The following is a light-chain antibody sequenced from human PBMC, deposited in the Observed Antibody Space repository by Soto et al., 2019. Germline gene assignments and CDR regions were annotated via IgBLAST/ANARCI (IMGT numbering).Light chain of an antibody. J-gene: IGLJ1*01. CDR2: EVS. CDR3: SSYTSSSTLYV. Sequence: QSVLTQPASVSGYPGQSITISCTGTSSDVGGYNYVSWYHQHPGKAPKLMIYEVSNRPSGVSNRFSGSKSGNTASLTISGLQAEDEADYYCSSYTSSSTLYVFGTGTKVTVL. CDR1: SSDVGGYNY. V-gene: IGLV2-14*01.